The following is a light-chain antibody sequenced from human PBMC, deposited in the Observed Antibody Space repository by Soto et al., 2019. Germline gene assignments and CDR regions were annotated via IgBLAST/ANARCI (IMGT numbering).Light chain of an antibody. Sequence: EIVLTQSPGTLSLSPGERATLSCSSDKSVSDTLLTWFQQKPGQAPRLLIFVTSNRAPGTSDRFSGSGSGTDFTLTISRLEPEDVAVYYCQHYGDSSWTVGQGTKVEIK. CDR1: KSVSDTL. J-gene: IGKJ1*01. V-gene: IGKV3-20*01. CDR2: VTS. CDR3: QHYGDSSWT.